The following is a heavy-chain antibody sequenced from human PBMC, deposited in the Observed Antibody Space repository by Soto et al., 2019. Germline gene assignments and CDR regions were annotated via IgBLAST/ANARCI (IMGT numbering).Heavy chain of an antibody. V-gene: IGHV3-33*01. Sequence: PGGSLRLSCAASGFTFSSYGMHWVRQAPGKGLEWVAVIWYDGSNKYYADSVKGRFTISRDNSKNTLYLQMNSLRAEDTAVYYCARDLVYYDSSGYLGAKYPNDYWGQGTLVTVSS. D-gene: IGHD3-22*01. CDR3: ARDLVYYDSSGYLGAKYPNDY. CDR1: GFTFSSYG. CDR2: IWYDGSNK. J-gene: IGHJ4*02.